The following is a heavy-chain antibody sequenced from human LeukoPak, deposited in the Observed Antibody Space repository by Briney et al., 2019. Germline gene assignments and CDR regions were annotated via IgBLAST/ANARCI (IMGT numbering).Heavy chain of an antibody. V-gene: IGHV3-21*01. CDR2: ISSSSSYI. J-gene: IGHJ4*02. CDR3: ARFIAAAGFDY. CDR1: GFTFSSYA. D-gene: IGHD6-13*01. Sequence: GGSLRLSCAASGFTFSSYAMTWVRQAPGKGLEWVSSISSSSSYIYYADSVKGRLTISRDNAKNSLHLQMNSLRAEDTAVYYCARFIAAAGFDYWGQGTLVTVSS.